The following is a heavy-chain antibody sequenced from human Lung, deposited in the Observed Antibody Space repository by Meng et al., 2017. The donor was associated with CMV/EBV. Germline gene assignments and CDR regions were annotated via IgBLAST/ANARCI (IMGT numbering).Heavy chain of an antibody. J-gene: IGHJ4*02. CDR2: ISSSSSYI. V-gene: IGHV3-21*01. CDR1: GFTFSSYS. Sequence: GESLKISCAATGFTFSSYSMNWVRQAPGKGLEWVSSISSSSSYIYYADSVKGRFTISRDNAKNSLYLQMNSLRAEDTAVYYCARGPSLSSMVVTPKECAYWGQGTXVNVSS. CDR3: ARGPSLSSMVVTPKECAY. D-gene: IGHD4-23*01.